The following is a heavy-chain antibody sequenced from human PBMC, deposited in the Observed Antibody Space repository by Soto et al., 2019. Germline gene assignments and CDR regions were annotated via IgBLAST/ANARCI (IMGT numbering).Heavy chain of an antibody. D-gene: IGHD3-10*01. CDR1: GFPFTSYG. V-gene: IGHV3-30*03. CDR3: VGGQYYFDY. CDR2: ISYDGSDK. Sequence: QVQLVESGGGVVQPGRSLRLSCAASGFPFTSYGMHWVREGPDTGLEWVAIISYDGSDKYYADSVKGRFTISSDNSKNTLSLQMNSLRPEDTALYYCVGGQYYFDYRGQGTLVIVSS. J-gene: IGHJ4*02.